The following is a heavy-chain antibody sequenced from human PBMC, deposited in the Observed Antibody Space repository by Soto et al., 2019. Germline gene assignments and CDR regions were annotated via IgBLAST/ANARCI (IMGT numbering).Heavy chain of an antibody. Sequence: SETLSLTCTVSGDSIRSSYYWGWIRQPPGKGLEWIGSIYSTGNTYYNPSLNSQVTISVDTSKNQFSLNVISVTAADTAVYYCRRSSRHSTDVWGQGTTVT. CDR3: RRSSRHSTDV. J-gene: IGHJ6*02. CDR2: IYSTGNT. CDR1: GDSIRSSYY. D-gene: IGHD6-13*01. V-gene: IGHV4-39*01.